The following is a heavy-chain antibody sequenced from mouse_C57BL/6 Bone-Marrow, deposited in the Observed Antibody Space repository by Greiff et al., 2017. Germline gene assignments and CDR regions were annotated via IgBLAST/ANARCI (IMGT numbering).Heavy chain of an antibody. CDR1: GYTFTSYW. D-gene: IGHD2-2*01. V-gene: IGHV1-50*01. J-gene: IGHJ1*03. Sequence: QVQLQQPGAELVKPGASVKLSCKASGYTFTSYWMQWVKQRPGQGLEWIGEIDPSDSYTNYNQKFKGKATLTVDTSSSPAYMQLSSLTSEDSAVYYCARGYGYYWYFDVWGTGTTVTVSS. CDR3: ARGYGYYWYFDV. CDR2: IDPSDSYT.